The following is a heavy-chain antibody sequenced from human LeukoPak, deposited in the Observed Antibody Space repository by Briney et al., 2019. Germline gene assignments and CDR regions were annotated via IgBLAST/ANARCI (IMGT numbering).Heavy chain of an antibody. J-gene: IGHJ4*02. Sequence: SETLSLTCSVSGGSISGYYWSWIRQPPGKGLEWIGYIYHSGSTNYNPPLKSRVTISVDTSRNQFSLRLSSVTAADTAVYYRARVLRPMASQYYFDYWGQGTLVTVSS. CDR2: IYHSGST. D-gene: IGHD3-10*01. CDR1: GGSISGYY. CDR3: ARVLRPMASQYYFDY. V-gene: IGHV4-59*01.